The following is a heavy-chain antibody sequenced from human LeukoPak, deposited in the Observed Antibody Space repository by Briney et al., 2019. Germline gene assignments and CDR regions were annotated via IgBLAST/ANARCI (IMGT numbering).Heavy chain of an antibody. D-gene: IGHD3-16*01. CDR3: ARGKSYGGGYDF. CDR2: MNPKSGDS. J-gene: IGHJ4*02. Sequence: ASVKVSCKASGYTFTSYDINWVRQATGQGLEWMGWMNPKSGDSGFAQKFQGRVTLTRNSSISAAYMELSSLRSEDTAVYYCARGKSYGGGYDFWGQGTLVTVSS. V-gene: IGHV1-8*02. CDR1: GYTFTSYD.